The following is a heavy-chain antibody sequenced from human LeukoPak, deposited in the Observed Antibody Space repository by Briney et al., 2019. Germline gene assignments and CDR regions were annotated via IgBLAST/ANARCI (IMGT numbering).Heavy chain of an antibody. V-gene: IGHV3-23*01. J-gene: IGHJ4*02. CDR2: ISGSDATT. CDR3: AKRAVAGTVPNYYFDY. Sequence: GGSLRLSCAASGFTFNHYAMNWVRQAPGKGLEWVSIISGSDATTYYADSVKGRFTISRDNSKNMLYLQMNSLRAEDTAVYYCAKRAVAGTVPNYYFDYWGQGTLVTVSS. CDR1: GFTFNHYA. D-gene: IGHD6-19*01.